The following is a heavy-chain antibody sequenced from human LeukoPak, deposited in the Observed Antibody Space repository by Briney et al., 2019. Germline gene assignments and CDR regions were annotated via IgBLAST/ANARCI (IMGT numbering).Heavy chain of an antibody. D-gene: IGHD2-21*02. Sequence: GGSLRLSCAASGFTFSSYWMHWVRQAPGKGLVWVSRINSDGSSTSYADSVKGRFTISRDNAKNTLYLQMNGLRAEDTAVYYCARGWGDPYYYYGMDVWGQGTTVTASS. CDR2: INSDGSST. CDR1: GFTFSSYW. J-gene: IGHJ6*02. V-gene: IGHV3-74*01. CDR3: ARGWGDPYYYYGMDV.